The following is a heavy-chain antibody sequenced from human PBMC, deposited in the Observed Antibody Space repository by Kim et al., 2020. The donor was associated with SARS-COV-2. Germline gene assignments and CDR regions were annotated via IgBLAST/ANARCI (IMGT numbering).Heavy chain of an antibody. D-gene: IGHD6-19*01. CDR3: ARGWGSSGWYGRGIFAY. CDR1: GGSFSGYY. Sequence: SETLSLTCAVYGGSFSGYYWSWIRQPPGKGLEWIGEINHSGSTNYNPSLKSRVTISVDTSKNQFSLKLSSVTAADTAVYYCARGWGSSGWYGRGIFAYWG. V-gene: IGHV4-34*01. J-gene: IGHJ4*01. CDR2: INHSGST.